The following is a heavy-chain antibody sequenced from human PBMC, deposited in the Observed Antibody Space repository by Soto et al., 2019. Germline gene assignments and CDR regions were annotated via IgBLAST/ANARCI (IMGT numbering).Heavy chain of an antibody. Sequence: ASVKVSCKSSGDTFSMSRISLVRQAPGQGLEWMGWISGYNGNTNYEQKFQDRVTMTTDTTTNTAYMELRSLRSDDTAVYYCAREGPRPYYYYGMDVWGQ. CDR3: AREGPRPYYYYGMDV. CDR2: ISGYNGNT. CDR1: GDTFSMSR. V-gene: IGHV1-18*01. J-gene: IGHJ6*02.